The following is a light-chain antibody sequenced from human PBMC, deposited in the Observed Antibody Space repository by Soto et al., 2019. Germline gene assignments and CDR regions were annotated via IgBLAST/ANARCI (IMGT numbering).Light chain of an antibody. CDR2: GAS. V-gene: IGKV3-15*01. CDR3: LHYNNWHQWT. CDR1: QSVSSN. J-gene: IGKJ1*01. Sequence: EILMTQSPATLSVSPGEGATRSCRASQSVSSNLAWYQQKPGQAPRLLIHGASTRAAGVPARFSGSGSGTEFTLTISSLQSEDFAVYYCLHYNNWHQWTFSQGTKVDIK.